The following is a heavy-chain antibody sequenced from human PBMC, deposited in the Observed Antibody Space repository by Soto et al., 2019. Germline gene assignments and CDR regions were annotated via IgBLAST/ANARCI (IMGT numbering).Heavy chain of an antibody. Sequence: PSETLSLTCTVSGGSISSHYWIWIRQPAGKGLEWIGRIDTSGSTNYNPSLKSRFTISRDNAKNSVHLQMNSLRVEDTAVYFCAREELPPGTSFNSWFDPWGQGTLVTV. D-gene: IGHD1-1*01. V-gene: IGHV4-4*07. J-gene: IGHJ5*02. CDR2: IDTSGST. CDR3: AREELPPGTSFNSWFDP. CDR1: GGSISSHY.